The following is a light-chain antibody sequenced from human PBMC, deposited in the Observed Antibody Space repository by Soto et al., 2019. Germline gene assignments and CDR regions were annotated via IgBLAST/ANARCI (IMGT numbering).Light chain of an antibody. V-gene: IGKV3-20*01. CDR2: GAS. CDR3: QQYGSSPWK. Sequence: EIVLTQSPGTLSLSPGERATLSCRASQSVSSSYLAWYQQKPGQAPRLLIYGASSRATGIPDRFSCSGSGTDITRTISRLAPEDFAVDYCQQYGSSPWKFGQGTKVEI. J-gene: IGKJ1*01. CDR1: QSVSSSY.